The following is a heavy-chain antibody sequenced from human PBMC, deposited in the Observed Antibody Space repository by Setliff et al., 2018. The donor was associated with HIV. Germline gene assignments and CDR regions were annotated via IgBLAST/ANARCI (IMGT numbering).Heavy chain of an antibody. CDR2: IYTSGST. Sequence: SETLSLTCTVSGGSISSYYWSWIRQHPGNGLEWIGYIYTSGSTNYNLSLKSRVTISVDKSKNQFSLKLSSVTAADTDVYYCARYLPTPRGIAAPRGFDPWGHGTLVTVSS. J-gene: IGHJ5*02. CDR3: ARYLPTPRGIAAPRGFDP. CDR1: GGSISSYY. V-gene: IGHV4-4*08. D-gene: IGHD6-6*01.